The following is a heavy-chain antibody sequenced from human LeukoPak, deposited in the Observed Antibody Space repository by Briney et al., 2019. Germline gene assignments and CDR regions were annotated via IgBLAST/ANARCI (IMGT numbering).Heavy chain of an antibody. CDR3: SRVSSTAAAVSY. J-gene: IGHJ4*02. D-gene: IGHD6-13*01. CDR1: GFTIGDYA. V-gene: IGHV3-49*03. Sequence: GESLRLSCTGSGFTIGDYAMSWFRQAPGKGLEWVGIIRSKAYGGTTGYAASVKARFSISRDDSQTTAYLQLNSLRTEDTAVYYCSRVSSTAAAVSYWGQGALVTVSS. CDR2: IRSKAYGGTT.